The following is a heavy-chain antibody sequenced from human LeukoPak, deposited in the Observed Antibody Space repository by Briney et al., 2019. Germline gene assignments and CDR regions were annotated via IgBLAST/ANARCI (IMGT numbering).Heavy chain of an antibody. CDR2: ISTGGAST. CDR1: GFTFSSHA. D-gene: IGHD3-22*01. V-gene: IGHV3-23*01. CDR3: AKGGGYYYDSTTFFYFDY. J-gene: IGHJ4*02. Sequence: GGSLRLSCAASGFTFSSHAMTWVRQAPGKGLEWVSVISTGGASTYYADSVKGRFTISRDNSRNTLFLHMNSLRAEDTAVYYCAKGGGYYYDSTTFFYFDYWGQGTLVTVSS.